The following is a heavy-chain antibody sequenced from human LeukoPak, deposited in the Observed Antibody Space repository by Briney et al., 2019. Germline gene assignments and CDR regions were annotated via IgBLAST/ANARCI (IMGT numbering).Heavy chain of an antibody. Sequence: PSETLSLTCAVYGGSFSGYYWSWIRQPPGKGLEWIGEINHSGSTNYNPSLKSRVTISVDTSKNQFSLKLSSVTAADTAVYYCGCIAVAGIRDYFDYWGQGTLVTVSS. J-gene: IGHJ4*02. V-gene: IGHV4-34*01. CDR2: INHSGST. CDR3: GCIAVAGIRDYFDY. CDR1: GGSFSGYY. D-gene: IGHD6-19*01.